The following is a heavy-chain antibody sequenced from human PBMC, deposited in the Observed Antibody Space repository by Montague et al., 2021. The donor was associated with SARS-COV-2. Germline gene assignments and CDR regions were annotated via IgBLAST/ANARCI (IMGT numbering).Heavy chain of an antibody. CDR3: ARGYSGSYYSYFDY. Sequence: SETLSLTCTVSGGSISSYYWSWIRQPPGKGLEWIGYIYYSGSTNYNPSLKSRVTISVDTSKNQFSLRLSSVTAADTAVYYCARGYSGSYYSYFDYWGQGTLVTVSS. CDR2: IYYSGST. V-gene: IGHV4-59*01. CDR1: GGSISSYY. D-gene: IGHD1-26*01. J-gene: IGHJ4*02.